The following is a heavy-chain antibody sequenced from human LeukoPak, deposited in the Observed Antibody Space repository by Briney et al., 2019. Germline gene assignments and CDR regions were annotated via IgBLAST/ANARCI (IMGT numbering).Heavy chain of an antibody. CDR3: ARDPYLDFWSGYGWFDP. J-gene: IGHJ5*02. CDR2: IPFDGSDE. V-gene: IGHV3-30*02. CDR1: GFRLTTYG. Sequence: GGSLRLSCEVSGFRLTTYGTHWVRQAPGKGLEWVAYIPFDGSDEYYVDSVKGRFSISRDNSKNTLFLQMDSLRSDDTAVYYCARDPYLDFWSGYGWFDPWGQGTLVTVSS. D-gene: IGHD3-3*01.